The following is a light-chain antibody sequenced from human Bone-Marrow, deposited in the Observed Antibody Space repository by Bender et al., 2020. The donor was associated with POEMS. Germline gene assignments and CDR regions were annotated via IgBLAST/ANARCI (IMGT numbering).Light chain of an antibody. CDR3: TSWDDYLEAVV. V-gene: IGLV1-47*02. J-gene: IGLJ2*01. Sequence: QSVLTQPPSVSGTPGQRVTISCSGSSSNLRTNYVYWYQQVPGTAPKLLISHNDQRPSGVPDRFSGSKSGTSASLAISGLQSDDEAIYYCTSWDDYLEAVVFGGGTKLTVL. CDR2: HND. CDR1: SSNLRTNY.